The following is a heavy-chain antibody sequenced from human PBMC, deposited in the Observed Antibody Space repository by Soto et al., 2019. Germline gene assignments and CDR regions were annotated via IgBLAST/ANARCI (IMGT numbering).Heavy chain of an antibody. Sequence: QLQLQESGPGLVKPSETLSLTCTVSGGSISSSSYYWGWIRQPPGKGLEWIGSIYYSGSTYYNPSLKSRVTISVDTSKNQFSLKLSSVTAADTAVYYCARQDYGDPWGRFDPWGQGTLVTVSS. J-gene: IGHJ5*02. D-gene: IGHD4-17*01. CDR2: IYYSGST. CDR3: ARQDYGDPWGRFDP. V-gene: IGHV4-39*01. CDR1: GGSISSSSYY.